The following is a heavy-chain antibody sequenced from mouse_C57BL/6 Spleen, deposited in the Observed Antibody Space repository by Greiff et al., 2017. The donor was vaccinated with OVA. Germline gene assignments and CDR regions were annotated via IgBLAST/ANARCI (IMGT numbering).Heavy chain of an antibody. J-gene: IGHJ4*01. CDR3: TRGGSNDYYAMDY. Sequence: QVQLKESGAELVRPGASVTLSCKASGYTFTDYEMHWVKQTPVHGLEWIGAIDPETGGTAYNQKFKGKAILTADKSSSTAYMELRSLTSEDSAVYYCTRGGSNDYYAMDYWGQGTSVTVSS. D-gene: IGHD1-1*01. V-gene: IGHV1-15*01. CDR2: IDPETGGT. CDR1: GYTFTDYE.